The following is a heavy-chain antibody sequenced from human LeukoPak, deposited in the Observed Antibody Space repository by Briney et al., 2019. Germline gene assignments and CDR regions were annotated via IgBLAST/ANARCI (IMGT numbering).Heavy chain of an antibody. CDR3: AKHLGYSTSSGIDY. J-gene: IGHJ4*02. CDR2: SSGGVLST. CDR1: GHTFSTYA. V-gene: IGHV3-23*01. D-gene: IGHD6-6*01. Sequence: GGSLRLYCAPSGHTFSTYAMSWVRQAPGKGLEWVSTSSGGVLSTYYADSVKGRFTISRDNSKNTLYLQMNSLRADDTAVYYCAKHLGYSTSSGIDYWGQGTLVTVSS.